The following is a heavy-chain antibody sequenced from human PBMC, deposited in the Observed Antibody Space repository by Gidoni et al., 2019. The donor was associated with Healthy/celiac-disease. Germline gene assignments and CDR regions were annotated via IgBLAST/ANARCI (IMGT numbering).Heavy chain of an antibody. J-gene: IGHJ4*02. V-gene: IGHV3-23*01. Sequence: EVQLLESGGGLVQPGGSLRLSCAASGFTFSSYAMSWVRQAPGKGLGCVSAISGSGGSTYYADAVKGRFTISRENSKNTLYLQMNSLRAEDTAVYYCAKGVITFGGVIVGGYFDYWGQGTLVTVSS. D-gene: IGHD3-16*02. CDR2: ISGSGGST. CDR1: GFTFSSYA. CDR3: AKGVITFGGVIVGGYFDY.